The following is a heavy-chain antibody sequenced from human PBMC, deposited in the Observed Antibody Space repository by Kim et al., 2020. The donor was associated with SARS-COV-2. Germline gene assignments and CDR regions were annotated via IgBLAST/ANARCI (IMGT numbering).Heavy chain of an antibody. CDR1: GGSVSDPTYY. CDR3: ARVKGRCCGGDCYLAF. D-gene: IGHD2-21*02. J-gene: IGHJ3*01. CDR2: IYYAGDT. V-gene: IGHV4-39*07. Sequence: SETLSLTCAVSGGSVSDPTYYWGWIRQPPGKGLEWIGSIYYAGDTFYNPSLKSRATISVDMSKNQFSLKLSSVTAAATAVYFGARVKGRCCGGDCYLAF.